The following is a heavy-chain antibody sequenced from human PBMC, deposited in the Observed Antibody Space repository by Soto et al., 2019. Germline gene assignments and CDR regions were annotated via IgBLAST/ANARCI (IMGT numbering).Heavy chain of an antibody. V-gene: IGHV4-31*03. CDR2: IYYSGST. CDR3: ATKVQSEKRVLGDEDYYYVDV. D-gene: IGHD3-10*01. Sequence: QVQLQESGPGLVKPSQTLSLTCTVSGGSISSGGYYWSWIRQHPGKGLEWIGYIYYSGSTYYNPSLKSRVTISVDTSKNQFSLKLSSVTAADTAVYYCATKVQSEKRVLGDEDYYYVDVWGKGTTVTVSS. CDR1: GGSISSGGYY. J-gene: IGHJ6*03.